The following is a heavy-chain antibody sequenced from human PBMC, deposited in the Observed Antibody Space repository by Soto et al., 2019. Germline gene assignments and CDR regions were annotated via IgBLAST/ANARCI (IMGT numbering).Heavy chain of an antibody. D-gene: IGHD2-15*01. V-gene: IGHV3-7*01. CDR3: AVASRSVVAPS. CDR1: GFTFSSSW. CDR2: INQDGSEK. J-gene: IGHJ4*02. Sequence: QLVESGGDLVQPGGSLRLSCAASGFTFSSSWMSWVRQAPGRGLEWVANINQDGSEKQYVDSVKGRFTISRDNAKNSLYLQMSSLRAEDTAVYYCAVASRSVVAPSWGQGTLVTVSS.